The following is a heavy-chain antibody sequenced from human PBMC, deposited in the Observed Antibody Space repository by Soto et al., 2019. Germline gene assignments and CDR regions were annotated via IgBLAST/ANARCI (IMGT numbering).Heavy chain of an antibody. CDR2: ISYSGST. J-gene: IGHJ5*02. V-gene: IGHV4-59*01. D-gene: IGHD3-3*01. CDR3: ARVYDFWSGYYWFDP. CDR1: GCSIRSYY. Sequence: SETLSLTCPVSGCSIRSYYWSWIRRPPGKGLEWIAFISYSGSTDSNPSLKSRVTISVDTSKNQFSLKLSSVTAADTAIYYCARVYDFWSGYYWFDPWGQGTLVTVSS.